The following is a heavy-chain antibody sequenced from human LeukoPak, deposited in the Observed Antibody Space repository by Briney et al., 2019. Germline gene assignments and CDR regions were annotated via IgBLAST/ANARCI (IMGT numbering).Heavy chain of an antibody. V-gene: IGHV3-11*01. Sequence: GGSLRLSCAASGFTLSDYYMSWVRQAPGKGLEWVSYISSSGSTIYYADSVKGRFTISRDNAKNSLYLQMNSLRAEDTAVYYCARVLIAAAGPYYFDYWGQGTLVTVSS. J-gene: IGHJ4*02. CDR2: ISSSGSTI. CDR3: ARVLIAAAGPYYFDY. CDR1: GFTLSDYY. D-gene: IGHD6-13*01.